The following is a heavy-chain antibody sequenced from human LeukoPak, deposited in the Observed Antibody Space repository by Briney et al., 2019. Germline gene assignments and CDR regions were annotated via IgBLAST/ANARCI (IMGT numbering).Heavy chain of an antibody. V-gene: IGHV3-74*01. D-gene: IGHD6-13*01. CDR1: GFTFSSYW. CDR3: ARDVVGSSNNGMDV. Sequence: GGSLRLSCAASGFTFSSYWMHWVRQAPGKGLVWVSRISYDGGDPSYADSVRGRFTISRDNSKNTLYLQMNSLRAEDTAVYYCARDVVGSSNNGMDVWGQGTTVTVSS. CDR2: ISYDGGDP. J-gene: IGHJ6*02.